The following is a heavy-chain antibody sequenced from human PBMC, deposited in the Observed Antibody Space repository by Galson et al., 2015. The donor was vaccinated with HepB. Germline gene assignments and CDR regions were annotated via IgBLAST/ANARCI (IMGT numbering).Heavy chain of an antibody. CDR3: ARDFDVVVVAAKFLFDY. CDR2: ISYDGSNK. J-gene: IGHJ4*02. D-gene: IGHD2-15*01. Sequence: SLRLSCAASGFTFSSYAMHWVRQAPGKGLEWVAVISYDGSNKYYADSVKGRFTISRDNSKNTLYLQMNSLRAEDTAVYYCARDFDVVVVAAKFLFDYWGQGTLVTVSS. V-gene: IGHV3-30-3*01. CDR1: GFTFSSYA.